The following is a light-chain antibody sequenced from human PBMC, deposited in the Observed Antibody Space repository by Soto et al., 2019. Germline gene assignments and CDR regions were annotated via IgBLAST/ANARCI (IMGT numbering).Light chain of an antibody. CDR1: QTINRW. CDR2: DGS. CDR3: QQYNALWYT. V-gene: IGKV1-5*01. J-gene: IGKJ2*01. Sequence: DIQMTQSPATLSVSLGDRVTITCRASQTINRWLAWYQQKPRKAPKLLIYDGSTLQSGVPSRFSGSGSGTEFTLTISSLQPDDVATYYCQQYNALWYTFGQGTKV.